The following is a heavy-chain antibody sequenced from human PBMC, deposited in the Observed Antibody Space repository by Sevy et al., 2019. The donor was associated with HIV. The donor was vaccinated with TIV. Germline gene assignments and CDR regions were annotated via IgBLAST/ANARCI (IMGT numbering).Heavy chain of an antibody. V-gene: IGHV3-30*18. J-gene: IGHJ6*02. CDR2: ISYDGSNK. CDR1: GVTFSSYG. CDR3: AKAVGSLVRYGLDV. Sequence: GGSLRLSCAASGVTFSSYGMHWVRQAPGKGLEWVAVISYDGSNKYYADSVKGRFTISRDNSKNTLYLQMNRLRAEDTAVYYCAKAVGSLVRYGLDVWGQGTTVTVSS. D-gene: IGHD3-10*01.